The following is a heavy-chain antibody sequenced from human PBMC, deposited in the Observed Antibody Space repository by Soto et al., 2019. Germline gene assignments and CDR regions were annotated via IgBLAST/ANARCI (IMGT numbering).Heavy chain of an antibody. J-gene: IGHJ4*02. CDR3: ARDLNLGLGDY. CDR2: ISVHNGNT. Sequence: QVQLVLSGAEVKKPGASVKVSCKASGYTFTSYGISSVRQAPGQGLEWMGWISVHNGNTKYAQKLQGRVTMTTDTTTSTAYMEVRSLRSYDTAEHYCARDLNLGLGDYWGQGTLVTVSS. D-gene: IGHD7-27*01. V-gene: IGHV1-18*01. CDR1: GYTFTSYG.